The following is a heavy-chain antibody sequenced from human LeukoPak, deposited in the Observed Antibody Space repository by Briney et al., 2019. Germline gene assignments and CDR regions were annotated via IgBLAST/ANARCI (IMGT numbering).Heavy chain of an antibody. J-gene: IGHJ6*03. CDR3: AKVRSEGGDYYYYYMDV. CDR1: GFTFSSYG. CDR2: ISGSGGST. V-gene: IGHV3-23*01. Sequence: PWGSLRLSCAASGFTFSSYGMSWVRQAPGKGLEWVSAISGSGGSTYYADSVKGRFTISRDNSKNTLYLQMNSLRAEDTAVYYCAKVRSEGGDYYYYYMDVWGKGTTVTISS. D-gene: IGHD4-17*01.